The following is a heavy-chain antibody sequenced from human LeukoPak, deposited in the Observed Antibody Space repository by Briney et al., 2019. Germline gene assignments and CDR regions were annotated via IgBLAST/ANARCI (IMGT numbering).Heavy chain of an antibody. Sequence: GGSLRLSCADSGFTFSTYAMSWVRQAPGKGLEWVSAISGSGGSTFYADSVKGRFTTSRDNSKNTLYLQMNSLRAEDTAVYYCARASPYYLDYWGQGTLVTVSS. D-gene: IGHD1-26*01. CDR2: ISGSGGST. V-gene: IGHV3-23*01. CDR1: GFTFSTYA. CDR3: ARASPYYLDY. J-gene: IGHJ4*02.